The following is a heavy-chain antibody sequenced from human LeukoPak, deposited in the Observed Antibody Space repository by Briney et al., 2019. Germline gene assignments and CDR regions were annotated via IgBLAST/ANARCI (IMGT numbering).Heavy chain of an antibody. V-gene: IGHV3-30*02. CDR3: APLGYCSGDSCYSIPDAFDV. CDR1: GSTFSSSG. J-gene: IGHJ3*01. CDR2: IRYDGSKK. Sequence: GGSLRLSCAASGSTFSSSGMHWVRQAPGKGLEWVAFIRYDGSKKYYADSVKGRFTISRDNSKNTLYLQMHSLRDEDTAVYYCAPLGYCSGDSCYSIPDAFDVWGQGTMVTVSS. D-gene: IGHD2-15*01.